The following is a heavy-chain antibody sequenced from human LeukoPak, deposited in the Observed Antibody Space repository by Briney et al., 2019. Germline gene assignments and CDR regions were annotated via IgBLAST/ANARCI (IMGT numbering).Heavy chain of an antibody. Sequence: GGSLRLSCAASGFTFSSYSMNWVRQAPGKGLEWVSSISSSSSYIYYADSVKGRFTISRDNAKNSLYLQMNSLRAEDTAVYYCARDSCSSTGCHIDYWGQGTLVTVSS. D-gene: IGHD2-2*01. CDR1: GFTFSSYS. CDR2: ISSSSSYI. J-gene: IGHJ4*02. CDR3: ARDSCSSTGCHIDY. V-gene: IGHV3-21*01.